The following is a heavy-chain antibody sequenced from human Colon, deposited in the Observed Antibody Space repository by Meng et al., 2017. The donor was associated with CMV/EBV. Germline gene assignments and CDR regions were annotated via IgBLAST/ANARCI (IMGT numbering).Heavy chain of an antibody. V-gene: IGHV3-48*03. CDR3: AGDGDYIYYYYGMDV. Sequence: GGSLRLSCAASGFTFSSYEMNWVRQAPGKGLGWVSYISSSGSTIYYADSVKGRFTISRDNAKNSLYLQMNSLRAEDTAVYYCAGDGDYIYYYYGMDVWGQGTTVTVSS. J-gene: IGHJ6*02. D-gene: IGHD4-17*01. CDR2: ISSSGSTI. CDR1: GFTFSSYE.